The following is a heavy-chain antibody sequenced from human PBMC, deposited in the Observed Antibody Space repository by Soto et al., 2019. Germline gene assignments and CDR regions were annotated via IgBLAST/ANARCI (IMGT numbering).Heavy chain of an antibody. Sequence: EVQLLESGGGLVQPGGSLRLSCAASGFTFSSYSMRWVRQAPVKGLEWGSAISGSGGSTYYVDSVKGRFTISRDNYKNTLYLQMNSVLAADTAVYYCARRCSGSHYEYWGQGTLVSVSS. D-gene: IGHD1-26*01. CDR1: GFTFSSYS. CDR2: ISGSGGST. J-gene: IGHJ4*02. V-gene: IGHV3-23*01. CDR3: ARRCSGSHYEY.